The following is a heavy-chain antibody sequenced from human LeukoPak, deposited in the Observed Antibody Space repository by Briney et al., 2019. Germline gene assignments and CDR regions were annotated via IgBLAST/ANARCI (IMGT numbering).Heavy chain of an antibody. CDR3: ARDTGIVGATNSFDY. CDR1: GFTFSSYG. V-gene: IGHV3-74*01. CDR2: INSDGSST. J-gene: IGHJ4*02. Sequence: GGSLRLSCAASGFTFSSYGMHWVRQAPGKGLEWVSRINSDGSSTSYADSVKGRFTISRDNAKNTLYLQMNSLRAEDTAVYYCARDTGIVGATNSFDYWGQGTLVTVSS. D-gene: IGHD1-26*01.